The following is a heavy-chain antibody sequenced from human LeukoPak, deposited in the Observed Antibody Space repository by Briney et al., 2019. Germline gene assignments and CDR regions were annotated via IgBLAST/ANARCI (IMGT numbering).Heavy chain of an antibody. CDR3: VRDSAVAAADYYVDY. CDR2: ISTDGSDK. Sequence: QPGRSLRLSCAASRFTFRRYPMHWVRQAPGKGLEWVAVISTDGSDKHYRDSVKGRFTISRDNSKNTLYLQMNSLRAEDTAVYYCVRDSAVAAADYYVDYWGQGTLVTVSP. V-gene: IGHV3-30-3*01. CDR1: RFTFRRYP. J-gene: IGHJ4*02. D-gene: IGHD2-15*01.